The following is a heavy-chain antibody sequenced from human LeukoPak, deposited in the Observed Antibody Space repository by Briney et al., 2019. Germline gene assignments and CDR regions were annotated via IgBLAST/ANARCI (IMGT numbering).Heavy chain of an antibody. CDR2: INPSGGST. CDR1: GYTFTSYY. V-gene: IGHV1-46*01. D-gene: IGHD2-21*02. Sequence: GASVKVSCKASGYTFTSYYMHWVRQAPGQGLEWMGIINPSGGSTSYAQKFQGRVTMTRDTSTSTVYMELSSLRSEDTAVYYCARDQAVVTAIPRYWFDYWGQGTLVTVSS. J-gene: IGHJ4*02. CDR3: ARDQAVVTAIPRYWFDY.